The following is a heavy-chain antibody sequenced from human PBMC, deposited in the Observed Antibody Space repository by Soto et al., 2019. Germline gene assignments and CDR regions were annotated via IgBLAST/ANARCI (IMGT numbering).Heavy chain of an antibody. Sequence: EVQLVEAGGGLVQPGRSLKLSCAASGFTFADYAMLWVRQPPGKGLEWVSGSSWNSGNIGYAGSVKGRFTISRNNAKNSLFLQMNSLRPEDTAFYYCAKVTTTNWHYYYGMYVWGQVTTVTVS. CDR1: GFTFADYA. D-gene: IGHD1-1*01. CDR2: SSWNSGNI. CDR3: AKVTTTNWHYYYGMYV. J-gene: IGHJ6*02. V-gene: IGHV3-9*01.